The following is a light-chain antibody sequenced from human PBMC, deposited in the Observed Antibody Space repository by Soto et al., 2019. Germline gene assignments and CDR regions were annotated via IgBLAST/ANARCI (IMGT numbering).Light chain of an antibody. V-gene: IGLV2-14*01. CDR2: QVT. Sequence: QSVLTQPASVSGSPGQSITISCTGTSSDLAIYNYVSWYQQQPGKAPKLMIYQVTNRPSGVSNRFSGSRSGNTASLTISGLKAEDEADYYCSSYTESSNYVVGTGTKVTXL. J-gene: IGLJ1*01. CDR3: SSYTESSNYV. CDR1: SSDLAIYNY.